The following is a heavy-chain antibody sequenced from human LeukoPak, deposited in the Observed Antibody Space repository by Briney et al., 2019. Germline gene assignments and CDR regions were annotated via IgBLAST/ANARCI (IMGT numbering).Heavy chain of an antibody. Sequence: ASVKVSCKASGYTFTNFYMHWVRQAPGQGLEWMGIINPTGSSTTYAQKFQGRVTMTSDTSTSTVYMELSSLRSEDTAVYHCARDASSGWYHDYWGQGTLVTVSS. CDR2: INPTGSST. J-gene: IGHJ4*02. D-gene: IGHD6-19*01. CDR1: GYTFTNFY. CDR3: ARDASSGWYHDY. V-gene: IGHV1-46*01.